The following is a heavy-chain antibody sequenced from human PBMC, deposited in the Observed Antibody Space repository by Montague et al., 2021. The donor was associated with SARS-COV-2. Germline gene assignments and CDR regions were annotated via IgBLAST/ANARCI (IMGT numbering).Heavy chain of an antibody. CDR3: ARDQLYGDLGY. CDR2: INSDGSST. D-gene: IGHD4-17*01. V-gene: IGHV3-74*03. Sequence: SLRLSCAASGFTFSSYWMHWVRQAPGKGLVWVSRINSDGSSTKYADSVKGRFTISRDNAKNTLYLQMNSLRAEDTAVYYCARDQLYGDLGYWGQGTLVTVSS. CDR1: GFTFSSYW. J-gene: IGHJ4*02.